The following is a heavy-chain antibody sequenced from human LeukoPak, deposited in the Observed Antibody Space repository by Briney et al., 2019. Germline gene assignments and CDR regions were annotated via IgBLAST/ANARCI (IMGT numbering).Heavy chain of an antibody. V-gene: IGHV3-9*01. Sequence: GGSLRLSCAGAGFTFDDSVMHWGRQAPGKGLEWVSTINWNSGNIGYADSVKGRFTISRDNAKNSLFLQMNSLRTEDTALYYCAKGGHPTRYYYGMDVWGQGTTVTVSS. J-gene: IGHJ6*02. CDR3: AKGGHPTRYYYGMDV. CDR1: GFTFDDSV. D-gene: IGHD2-15*01. CDR2: INWNSGNI.